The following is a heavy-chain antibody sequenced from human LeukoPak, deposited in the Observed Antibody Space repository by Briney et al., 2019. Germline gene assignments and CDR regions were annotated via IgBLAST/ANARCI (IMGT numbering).Heavy chain of an antibody. CDR3: ARGGDDYGDYGWFDP. CDR2: IYYSGST. CDR1: GGSISSSSYY. D-gene: IGHD4-17*01. J-gene: IGHJ5*02. Sequence: SETLSLTCTVSGGSISSSSYYWGWIRRPPGKGLEWIGSIYYSGSTYYNPSLKSRVTISVDTSKNQFSLKLSSVTAADTAVYYCARGGDDYGDYGWFDPWGQGTLVTVSS. V-gene: IGHV4-39*07.